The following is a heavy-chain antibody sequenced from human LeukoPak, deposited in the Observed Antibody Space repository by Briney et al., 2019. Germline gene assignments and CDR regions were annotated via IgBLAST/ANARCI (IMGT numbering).Heavy chain of an antibody. Sequence: GGSLRLSCVASGFVFSDYAMTWVRQAPGKGLGWVSVMSGYTGYKYYADSVKGRFTISRDNSKNTVYLQMNSLRAEDTAVYYCAKRVSSISTGDHSWGQGTLVTVSS. CDR2: MSGYTGYK. D-gene: IGHD7-27*01. CDR1: GFVFSDYA. V-gene: IGHV3-23*01. CDR3: AKRVSSISTGDHS. J-gene: IGHJ4*02.